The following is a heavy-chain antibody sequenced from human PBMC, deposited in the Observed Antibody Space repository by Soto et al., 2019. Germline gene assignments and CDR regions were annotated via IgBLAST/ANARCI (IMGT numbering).Heavy chain of an antibody. CDR1: GFTFSSYA. D-gene: IGHD4-4*01. V-gene: IGHV3-23*01. J-gene: IGHJ6*02. CDR2: ISGSGGST. CDR3: AKPTVTPTSQYYYYYGMDV. Sequence: PGGSLRLSCAASGFTFSSYAMSWVRQAPGKGLEWVSAISGSGGSTYYADSVKGRFTISRDNSKNTLYLQMNSLRAEDTAVYYCAKPTVTPTSQYYYYYGMDVWGQGTTVTVSS.